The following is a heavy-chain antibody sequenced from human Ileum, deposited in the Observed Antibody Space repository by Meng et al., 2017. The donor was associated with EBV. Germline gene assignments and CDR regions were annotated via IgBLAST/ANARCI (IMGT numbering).Heavy chain of an antibody. Sequence: VKMVGWGPRLCKHRGTLSLTCAVSGGSVISNTWWSWVRQAPGKGMEWIVEIFHIGSTNNSPYLNSRVTISVDNSKNHFSLSLTSVTAADTAIYYCAKVSLTGTFYDHWGQGILVTVSS. CDR3: AKVSLTGTFYDH. D-gene: IGHD3-9*01. CDR2: IFHIGST. V-gene: IGHV4-4*03. J-gene: IGHJ4*02. CDR1: GGSVISNTW.